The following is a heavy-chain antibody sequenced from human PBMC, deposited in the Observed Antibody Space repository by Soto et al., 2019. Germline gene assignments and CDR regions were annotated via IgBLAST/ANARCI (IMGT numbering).Heavy chain of an antibody. CDR2: ISADNGDT. CDR1: GYTFTKYG. CDR3: ARGLAQPLGY. J-gene: IGHJ4*02. Sequence: QVQLVQSGAEVKKPAASVKVSCKASGYTFTKYGINWVRQAPGQGLEWMGWISADNGDTNYAQKFQGRVTMTTDTSTSTVYMELRSLISDDTAVYYCARGLAQPLGYWGQGTLVTVSS. V-gene: IGHV1-18*01. D-gene: IGHD2-2*01.